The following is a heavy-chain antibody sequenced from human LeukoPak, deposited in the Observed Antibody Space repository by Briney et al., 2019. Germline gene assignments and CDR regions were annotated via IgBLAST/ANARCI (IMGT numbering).Heavy chain of an antibody. Sequence: GGSLRLSCAASGFTFSSYAMSWVRQAPGKGLEWVALISGDGDNTYHADSVKGRFTISRDNSKNTLYLQMSSLRAEDTAVYYCAKGAYTYGKSPYDYWGQGTLVAVSS. CDR2: ISGDGDNT. D-gene: IGHD5-18*01. V-gene: IGHV3-23*01. CDR3: AKGAYTYGKSPYDY. J-gene: IGHJ4*02. CDR1: GFTFSSYA.